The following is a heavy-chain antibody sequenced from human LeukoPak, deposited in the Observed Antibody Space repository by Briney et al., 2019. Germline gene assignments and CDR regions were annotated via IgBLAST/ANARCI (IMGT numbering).Heavy chain of an antibody. J-gene: IGHJ3*02. Sequence: TSETLSLTCTVSGGSISSYYWSWIRQPPGKGLEWIGSIYYSGSTYYNPSLKSRVTISVDTSKNQFSLKLSSVTAADTAVYYCAGYTYYDFWSGARGDAFDIWGQGTMVTVSS. CDR1: GGSISSYY. CDR2: IYYSGST. V-gene: IGHV4-59*04. D-gene: IGHD3-3*01. CDR3: AGYTYYDFWSGARGDAFDI.